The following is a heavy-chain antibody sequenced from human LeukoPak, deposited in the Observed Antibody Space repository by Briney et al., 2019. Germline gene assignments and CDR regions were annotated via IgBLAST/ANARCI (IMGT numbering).Heavy chain of an antibody. CDR2: INTDGRSI. J-gene: IGHJ4*02. CDR3: ARAGGHYGFWSGPDY. V-gene: IGHV3-74*01. D-gene: IGHD3-3*01. Sequence: GGSLRLSCAASGFTFSSYWMHWVRQAPGKGLVWVSRINTDGRSISYADSVKGRFTISRDNAKNTLYLQMNSLRAEDTAVYYCARAGGHYGFWSGPDYWGQGTLVTVSS. CDR1: GFTFSSYW.